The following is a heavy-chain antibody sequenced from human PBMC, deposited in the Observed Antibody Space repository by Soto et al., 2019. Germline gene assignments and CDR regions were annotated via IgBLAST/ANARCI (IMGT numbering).Heavy chain of an antibody. CDR3: AKGSRASRPYYFDY. Sequence: GGSLRLSCAASGFMFSNYAMSWVRQAPGKGLEWFSAITGSGDNTYHADSVKGRFTISRDNSENTLYLQMDSLRAEDTAIYYCAKGSRASRPYYFDYWGQGQWSPSPQ. CDR1: GFMFSNYA. D-gene: IGHD6-13*01. J-gene: IGHJ4*02. V-gene: IGHV3-23*01. CDR2: ITGSGDNT.